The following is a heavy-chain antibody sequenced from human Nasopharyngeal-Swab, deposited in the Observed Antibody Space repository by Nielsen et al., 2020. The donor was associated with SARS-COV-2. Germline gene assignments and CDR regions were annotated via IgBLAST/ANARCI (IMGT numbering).Heavy chain of an antibody. CDR3: AVHYDFWGFDP. CDR2: IGSSGSST. J-gene: IGHJ5*02. V-gene: IGHV3-11*01. Sequence: GESLKISCVASGFTFSDYYMSWVRQAPGKGLEWLSDIGSSGSSTYYADSVEGRFTISRDNAKNTLYLQMNSLRAEDTAVYYCAVHYDFWGFDPWGQGTLVTVSS. CDR1: GFTFSDYY. D-gene: IGHD3-3*01.